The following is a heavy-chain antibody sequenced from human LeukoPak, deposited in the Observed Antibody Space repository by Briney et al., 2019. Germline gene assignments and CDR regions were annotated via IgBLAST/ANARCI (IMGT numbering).Heavy chain of an antibody. V-gene: IGHV4-38-2*02. CDR3: ARFFRTVWELPYY. Sequence: SETLSLTCSVSGYSISSGYYWGWIRQPPGKGREWIGNIYHDGNTYYNPSLKSRVTISVDTSKNQFSLRLSSVTAADTAVYYCARFFRTVWELPYYWGPGTLVTVSS. J-gene: IGHJ4*02. CDR2: IYHDGNT. CDR1: GYSISSGYY. D-gene: IGHD1-26*01.